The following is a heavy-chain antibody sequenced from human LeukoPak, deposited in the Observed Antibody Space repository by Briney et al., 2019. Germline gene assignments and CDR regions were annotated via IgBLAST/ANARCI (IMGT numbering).Heavy chain of an antibody. CDR3: ARGGTTVTTWSYSRFDP. CDR2: IYPGDSDT. J-gene: IGHJ5*02. D-gene: IGHD4-17*01. V-gene: IGHV5-51*01. CDR1: GYSFTNYW. Sequence: GESLKIFCKGSGYSFTNYWIGWVRQMPGKGLEWMGFIYPGDSDTTYSPSFQGQVTISADKSISTAYLQWSSLKASDTAMYYCARGGTTVTTWSYSRFDPWGQGTLVTVSS.